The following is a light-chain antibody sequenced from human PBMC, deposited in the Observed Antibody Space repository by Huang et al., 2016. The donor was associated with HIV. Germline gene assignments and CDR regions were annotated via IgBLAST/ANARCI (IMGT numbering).Light chain of an antibody. CDR1: QIISTN. CDR2: VAS. J-gene: IGKJ1*01. V-gene: IGKV3-15*01. Sequence: EIVMTQSPATLSVSPGERATLSCRASQIISTNLAWYQQKPGQTPRRLIYVASTRATAIPARFSAGGSGTEFTLTISSLQSEDFAVYYCQQYNSWPRTFGQGTKVEIK. CDR3: QQYNSWPRT.